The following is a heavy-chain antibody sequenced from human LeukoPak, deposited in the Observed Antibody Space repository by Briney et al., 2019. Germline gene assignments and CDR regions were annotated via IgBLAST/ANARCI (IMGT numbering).Heavy chain of an antibody. CDR1: GFTFSSYW. J-gene: IGHJ4*02. Sequence: GGSLRLSCAASGFTFSSYWMSWVRQAPGKGLEWVGRTRNKANSYTTEYAASVKGRFTISRDDSKNSLYLQMNTLKTEDTAVYYCARESSGGNFQGNFDYWGQGTLVTVSS. V-gene: IGHV3-72*01. CDR2: TRNKANSYTT. D-gene: IGHD4-23*01. CDR3: ARESSGGNFQGNFDY.